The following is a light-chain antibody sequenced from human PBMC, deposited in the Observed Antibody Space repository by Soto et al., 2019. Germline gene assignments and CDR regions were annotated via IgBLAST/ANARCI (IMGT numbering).Light chain of an antibody. V-gene: IGLV1-47*01. CDR1: SSNIGSNY. J-gene: IGLJ2*01. Sequence: QSVLTQPPSASGTPGQRVTISCSGSSSNIGSNYVYWYQQLPGTAPKLLIYRNNQRPSGVPDRFSGSKSGTSASLAISGLRSEDEADYYCHSYDVSLSGPVFGGGTQLTVL. CDR2: RNN. CDR3: HSYDVSLSGPV.